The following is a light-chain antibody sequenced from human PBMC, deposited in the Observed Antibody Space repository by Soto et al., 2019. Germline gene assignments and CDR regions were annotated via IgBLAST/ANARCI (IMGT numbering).Light chain of an antibody. J-gene: IGKJ4*01. V-gene: IGKV3-11*01. Sequence: EIVLTQSPATLSLSPGERATLSCRASQNINIYLAWYQQKPGQAPRLLIRDASNRATGIPARFSVSGSGTDFTLTISSLEPEDFAIYYCQQRYSWPPLTFGGGTKVEI. CDR3: QQRYSWPPLT. CDR1: QNINIY. CDR2: DAS.